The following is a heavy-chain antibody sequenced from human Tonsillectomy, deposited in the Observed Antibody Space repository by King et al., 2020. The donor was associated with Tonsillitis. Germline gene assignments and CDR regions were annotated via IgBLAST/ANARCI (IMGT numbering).Heavy chain of an antibody. J-gene: IGHJ6*02. CDR2: IYYSGTT. V-gene: IGHV4-39*07. Sequence: LQLQESGPGLVKPSETLSLTCTVSGGSITNRYYYWGWIRQPPGKGLEWIGSIYYSGTTFYNPSLKSRVTISVDTSKNQFSLKLSSVTAADTALYYCARLAYGDSQTANFYGMDVWGQGTTVTVSS. CDR1: GGSITNRYYY. CDR3: ARLAYGDSQTANFYGMDV. D-gene: IGHD4-17*01.